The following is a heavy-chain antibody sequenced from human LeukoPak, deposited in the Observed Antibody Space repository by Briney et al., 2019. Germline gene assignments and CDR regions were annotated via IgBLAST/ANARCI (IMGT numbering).Heavy chain of an antibody. CDR1: GGSISSYY. V-gene: IGHV4-59*01. Sequence: PSETLSLTCTVSGGSISSYYWSWIRQPPGKGLEWIGYIYNSGSTNYNPSLESRVTISVDTSKNQVSLKLSSVTAADTAVYYCARDYSSSNYYYYYMDIWGKGTTVTVSS. D-gene: IGHD6-6*01. CDR2: IYNSGST. CDR3: ARDYSSSNYYYYYMDI. J-gene: IGHJ6*03.